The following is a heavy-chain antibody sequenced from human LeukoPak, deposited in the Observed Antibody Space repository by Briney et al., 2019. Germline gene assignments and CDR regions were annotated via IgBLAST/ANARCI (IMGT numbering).Heavy chain of an antibody. D-gene: IGHD2-15*01. V-gene: IGHV3-30*04. CDR3: ARGQVGGYCSGSSCYRRYGNYYYYYMYV. Sequence: GGSLRLSCAASGFTFSSYAMHWVRQAPGKGLEWVAVISYDGSNKYYADSVKGRFTISRDNSKNTLYLQMNSLRAEDTAVYYCARGQVGGYCSGSSCYRRYGNYYYYYMYVWGKGTTVTVSS. CDR1: GFTFSSYA. CDR2: ISYDGSNK. J-gene: IGHJ6*03.